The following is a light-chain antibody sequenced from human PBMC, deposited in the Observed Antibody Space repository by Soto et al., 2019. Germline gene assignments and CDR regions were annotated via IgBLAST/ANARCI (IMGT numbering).Light chain of an antibody. V-gene: IGKV1-5*01. CDR3: QHYNSYPLT. J-gene: IGKJ4*01. CDR2: DAS. CDR1: QSINSW. Sequence: DIQMTQSPSTLSASVGDRVTITCRASQSINSWLALHQQKPGKAPKLLIYDASSLESGVTSRFSGSGSGTELPLTISSLQPDEFGTYYCQHYNSYPLTFGGRKKVEIK.